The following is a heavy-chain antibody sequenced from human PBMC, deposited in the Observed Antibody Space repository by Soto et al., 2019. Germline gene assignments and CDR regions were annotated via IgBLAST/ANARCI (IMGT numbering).Heavy chain of an antibody. Sequence: SETLSLTCAVYGGSFSGYYWSWIRQPPGKGLEWIGEINYSGSTNYNPSLKSRVTISVDTSKNQFSLKLSSVTAADTAVYYCARGYCSSTSCRYYYYYMDVWGKGTTVTVSS. CDR1: GGSFSGYY. V-gene: IGHV4-34*01. CDR2: INYSGST. J-gene: IGHJ6*03. CDR3: ARGYCSSTSCRYYYYYMDV. D-gene: IGHD2-2*01.